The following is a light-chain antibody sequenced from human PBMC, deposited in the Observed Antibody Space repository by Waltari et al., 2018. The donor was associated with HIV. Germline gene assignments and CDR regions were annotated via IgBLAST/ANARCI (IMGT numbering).Light chain of an antibody. CDR3: QQYFSSQYT. V-gene: IGKV4-1*01. Sequence: DIVMTQSPGSLAVSLGERATFNCKSSQSLLYISNNKTSLAWFQQKPGQPPKLVVYWASTRESGVPDRFSGSGSETDFTLTITNVQAEDVAVYYCQQYFSSQYTFGQGTRLEIK. CDR2: WAS. J-gene: IGKJ2*01. CDR1: QSLLYISNNKTS.